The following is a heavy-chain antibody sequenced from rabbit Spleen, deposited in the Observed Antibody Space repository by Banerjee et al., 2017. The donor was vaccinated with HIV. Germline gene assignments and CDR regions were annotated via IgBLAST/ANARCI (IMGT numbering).Heavy chain of an antibody. V-gene: IGHV1S40*01. D-gene: IGHD1-1*01. Sequence: QSLEESGGGLVKPEGSLTLTCTASGFDLSSDYYMCWVRQAPGKGLEWIACIYAGSRGNTYYASWAKGRFTISKTSSTTVTLQMTSLTAADTATYFCARDPSGREDFDLWGPGTLVTVS. CDR2: IYAGSRGNT. J-gene: IGHJ4*01. CDR1: GFDLSSDYY. CDR3: ARDPSGREDFDL.